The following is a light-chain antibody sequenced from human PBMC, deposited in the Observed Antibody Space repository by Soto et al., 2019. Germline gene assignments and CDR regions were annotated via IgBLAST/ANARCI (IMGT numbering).Light chain of an antibody. CDR3: QQRNDWPLT. J-gene: IGKJ4*01. CDR2: DSS. V-gene: IGKV3-11*01. Sequence: EIVLTQSPATLSLSPGERATLSCRASQSVGSSLAWYQQKPGQAPRLLINDSSNRATGIPARFSGSGSGTDFTLTISSLEPEDLAVYYCQQRNDWPLTFGGGTKVEIK. CDR1: QSVGSS.